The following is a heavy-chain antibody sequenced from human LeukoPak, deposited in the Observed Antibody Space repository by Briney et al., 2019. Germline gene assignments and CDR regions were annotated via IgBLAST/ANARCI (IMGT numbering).Heavy chain of an antibody. V-gene: IGHV3-7*05. CDR1: GFTFSSYW. D-gene: IGHD3-10*01. CDR3: ARIHRFHYYGVDL. CDR2: TKQDGSVK. J-gene: IGHJ6*02. Sequence: PGGSLRLSCAASGFTFSSYWMSWVRQAPGKGLEWVANTKQDGSVKYYVDSVKGRFTISRDNAKDSLHLQMNSLRAEDTAVYFCARIHRFHYYGVDLWGQGTTVTVSS.